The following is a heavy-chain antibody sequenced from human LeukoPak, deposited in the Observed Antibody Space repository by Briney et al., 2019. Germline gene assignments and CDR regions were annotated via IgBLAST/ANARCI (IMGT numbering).Heavy chain of an antibody. CDR2: ISSSSSYI. V-gene: IGHV3-21*01. J-gene: IGHJ4*02. CDR3: ASQAEYSYRSGGSCYAYTGDY. Sequence: PGGSLRLSCAASGFTFSSYVMSWVRQAPGKGLEWVSSISSSSSYIYYADSVKGRFTISRDNAKNSLYLQMNSLRAEDTAVYYCASQAEYSYRSGGSCYAYTGDYWGQGTLVTVSS. CDR1: GFTFSSYV. D-gene: IGHD2-15*01.